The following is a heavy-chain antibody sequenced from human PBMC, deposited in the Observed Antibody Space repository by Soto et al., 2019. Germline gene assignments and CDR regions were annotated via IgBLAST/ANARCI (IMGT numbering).Heavy chain of an antibody. CDR3: ARGRGAAADYFDF. V-gene: IGHV3-33*08. CDR1: GFTFSSFG. Sequence: GGSLRLSCASSGFTFSSFGMHWVRQAPGKGLEWVAVIWYDGNNKYYADSVKGRFTISRDNSKNTLYLQMNSLRAEDTAVYYCARGRGAAADYFDFWGQGTLVTVSS. D-gene: IGHD6-13*01. CDR2: IWYDGNNK. J-gene: IGHJ4*02.